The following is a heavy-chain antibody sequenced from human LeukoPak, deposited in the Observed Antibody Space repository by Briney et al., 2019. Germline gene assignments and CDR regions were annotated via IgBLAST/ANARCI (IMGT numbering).Heavy chain of an antibody. CDR1: GFTFDDYA. J-gene: IGHJ4*02. Sequence: GRSLRLSCAASGFTFDDYAMHWVRQAPGKGLEWVAVISYDGSNKYYADSVKGRFTISRDNSKNTLYLQMNSLRAEDTAVYYCAKDNKQQLVAFDYWGQGTLVTVSS. V-gene: IGHV3-30*18. CDR3: AKDNKQQLVAFDY. CDR2: ISYDGSNK. D-gene: IGHD6-13*01.